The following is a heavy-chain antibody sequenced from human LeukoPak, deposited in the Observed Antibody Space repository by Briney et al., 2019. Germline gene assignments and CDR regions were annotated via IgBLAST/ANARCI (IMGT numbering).Heavy chain of an antibody. V-gene: IGHV3-48*01. CDR1: GFTFSTTS. CDR3: ASRDYFDY. Sequence: GGSLRLSCAVSGFTFSTTSMNWVRQAPGKGLEWVSYITADSGTTYYADSVKGRFTISRDNAKNSLYLQMNSLRGEDTAVYYCASRDYFDYWGQGTLVTVSS. J-gene: IGHJ4*02. CDR2: ITADSGTT.